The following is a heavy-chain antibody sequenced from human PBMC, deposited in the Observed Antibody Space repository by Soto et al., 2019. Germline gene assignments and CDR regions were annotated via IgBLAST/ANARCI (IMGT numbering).Heavy chain of an antibody. D-gene: IGHD6-13*01. V-gene: IGHV2-5*02. CDR3: AHRRGAAAVAY. CDR1: GFSLSSSGVA. CDR2: IYWDDDE. J-gene: IGHJ4*02. Sequence: QITLKESGPTLVKRTQTLTLTCSFSGFSLSSSGVAVGWIRQPPGKALEWLALIYWDDDERYSPSLQRRLTISKDTSKNQVVLRMTNMDPSDTGTYYCAHRRGAAAVAYWGQGTLVTVSS.